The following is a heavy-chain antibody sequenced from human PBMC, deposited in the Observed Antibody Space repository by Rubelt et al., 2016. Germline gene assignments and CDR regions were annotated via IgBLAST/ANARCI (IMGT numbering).Heavy chain of an antibody. CDR1: GGSISSYY. D-gene: IGHD5-12*01. CDR2: IYYSGST. V-gene: IGHV4-59*01. J-gene: IGHJ4*02. Sequence: QLQLQESGPGLVKPSETLSLTCTVSGGSISSYYWSWIRQPPGKGLEWIGYIYYSGSTNYNPSLKSRVTISVDTSKNQFSLKLSSVTAADTAVYYCARESVGSGYGTFDYWGQGTLVTVSS. CDR3: ARESVGSGYGTFDY.